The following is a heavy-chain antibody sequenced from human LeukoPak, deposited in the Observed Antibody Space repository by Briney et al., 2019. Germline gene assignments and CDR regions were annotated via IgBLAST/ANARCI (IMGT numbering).Heavy chain of an antibody. CDR1: GFTFSDYY. CDR2: ISSSGSTI. V-gene: IGHV3-11*01. J-gene: IGHJ3*02. CDR3: ARDSSGYYSAFDI. Sequence: GGSLRLSCAASGFTFSDYYMSWIRQDPGKGLEWVSYISSSGSTIYYVDSVKGRFTISRDNAKNSLYLQMNSLRAEDTAVYYCARDSSGYYSAFDIWGQGTMVTVSS. D-gene: IGHD3-22*01.